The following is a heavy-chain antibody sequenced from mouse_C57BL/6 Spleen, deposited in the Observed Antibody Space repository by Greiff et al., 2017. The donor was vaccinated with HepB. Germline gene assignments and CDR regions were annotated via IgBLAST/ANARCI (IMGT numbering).Heavy chain of an antibody. Sequence: EVQRVESGGGLVKPGGSLKLSCAASGFTFSSYAMSWVRQTPEKRLEWVATISDGGSYTYYPDNVKGRFTISRDNAKNNLYLQMSHLKSEDTAMYYCARGRTTGYFDVWGTGTTVTVSS. CDR1: GFTFSSYA. CDR3: ARGRTTGYFDV. J-gene: IGHJ1*03. V-gene: IGHV5-4*01. CDR2: ISDGGSYT.